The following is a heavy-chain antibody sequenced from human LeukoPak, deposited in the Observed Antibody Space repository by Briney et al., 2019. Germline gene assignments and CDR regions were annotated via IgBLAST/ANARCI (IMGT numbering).Heavy chain of an antibody. Sequence: GGSLRLSCAASGFTFSSSWMSWVRQAPGKGLEWVANIKQDGSEKYYVDSVEGRFTISRDNAKNSLYLQMDSLRAEDTAVYYCARDGTYYDYVWGSYRDMGYYSDYWGQGTLVTVSS. CDR2: IKQDGSEK. CDR1: GFTFSSSW. CDR3: ARDGTYYDYVWGSYRDMGYYSDY. J-gene: IGHJ4*02. V-gene: IGHV3-7*04. D-gene: IGHD3-16*02.